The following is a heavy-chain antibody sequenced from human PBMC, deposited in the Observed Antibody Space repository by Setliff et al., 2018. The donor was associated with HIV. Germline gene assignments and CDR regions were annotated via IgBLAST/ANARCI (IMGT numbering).Heavy chain of an antibody. D-gene: IGHD3-10*01. CDR1: GGSISTYY. Sequence: SETLSLTCTVSGGSISTYYWSWIRQPPGKGLEWIGSIYFTGSSDNNPSLKSRVTLSVDTSKHQFSLKLSSVTAADTAVYYCARGLWFGGSYWFDSWGQGTLVTVSS. J-gene: IGHJ5*01. CDR2: IYFTGSS. V-gene: IGHV4-59*01. CDR3: ARGLWFGGSYWFDS.